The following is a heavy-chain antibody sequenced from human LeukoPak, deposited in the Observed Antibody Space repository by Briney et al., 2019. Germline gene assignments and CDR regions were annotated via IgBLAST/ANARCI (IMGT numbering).Heavy chain of an antibody. CDR3: ARVSGSSLLSPMDV. J-gene: IGHJ6*02. V-gene: IGHV3-53*01. CDR1: GLTVSINY. CDR2: IYSGGNT. Sequence: GGSLRLSCAASGLTVSINYMSWVRQAPGQGLEWVSVIYSGGNTYYPDSVKGRFTISRDNSKNTLYLQMNSLRVDDTAVYYCARVSGSSLLSPMDVWGQGTTVTVSS. D-gene: IGHD2/OR15-2a*01.